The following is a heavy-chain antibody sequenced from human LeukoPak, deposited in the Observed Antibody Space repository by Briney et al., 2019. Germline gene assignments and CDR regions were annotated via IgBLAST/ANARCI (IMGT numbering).Heavy chain of an antibody. J-gene: IGHJ4*02. V-gene: IGHV1-18*01. CDR2: ISAYNGNT. D-gene: IGHD3-9*01. Sequence: ASVKVSCKASGYTFTSYGISWVRQAPGQGLEWMGWISAYNGNTNYAQKLQGRVTMTTDTSTSTAYMELRSLRSDDTAVYNCARAQNYDILTGYSYWGQGTLVTVSS. CDR1: GYTFTSYG. CDR3: ARAQNYDILTGYSY.